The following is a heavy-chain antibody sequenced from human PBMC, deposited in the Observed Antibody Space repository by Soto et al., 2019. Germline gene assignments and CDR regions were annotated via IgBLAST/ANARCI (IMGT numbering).Heavy chain of an antibody. CDR1: GFTFTSSA. J-gene: IGHJ5*02. V-gene: IGHV1-58*01. CDR2: IVVGSGNT. Sequence: SVKVSCKASGFTFTSSAAQWVRQARGQRLEWIGWIVVGSGNTNYAQKFQERVTITRDMSTSTAYMELSSLRSEDTAVYYCAAEQAGLLWFGELNNWFDPWGQGTLVTVSS. CDR3: AAEQAGLLWFGELNNWFDP. D-gene: IGHD3-10*01.